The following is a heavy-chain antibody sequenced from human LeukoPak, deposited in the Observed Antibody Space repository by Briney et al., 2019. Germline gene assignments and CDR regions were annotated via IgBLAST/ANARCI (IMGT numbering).Heavy chain of an antibody. V-gene: IGHV3-72*01. D-gene: IGHD6-13*01. CDR3: AISSSSGFTLFDY. CDR2: IRNKANSYTT. J-gene: IGHJ4*02. Sequence: GGSLRLSCAVSGFTFSDHYMDWVRQAPGKGLEWVGRIRNKANSYTTEYAAPVKGRFTISRDDSKNTVFLQMNNLKTEDSAVYYCAISSSSGFTLFDYWGQGILVIVSS. CDR1: GFTFSDHY.